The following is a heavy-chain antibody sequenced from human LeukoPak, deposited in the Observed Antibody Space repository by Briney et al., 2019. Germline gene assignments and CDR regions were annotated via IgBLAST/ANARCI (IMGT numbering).Heavy chain of an antibody. CDR3: ARGNLRYKWDDTYFCTLYWFYCMDN. CDR1: GGSLYDLD. CDR2: IHHSGGT. V-gene: IGHV4-34*01. Sequence: SETLSLTCTLYGGSLYDLDSNWLCQTPGRGLEWIGEIHHSGGTKYNPSLKSRLIMSVDTSKNHLSLSLTSVLAEDTTMLYCARGNLRYKWDDTYFCTLYWFYCMDNWGKGTTVTVSS. J-gene: IGHJ6*03. D-gene: IGHD1-1*01.